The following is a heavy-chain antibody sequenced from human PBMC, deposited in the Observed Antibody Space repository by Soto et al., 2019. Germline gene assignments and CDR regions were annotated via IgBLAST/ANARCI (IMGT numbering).Heavy chain of an antibody. CDR1: GGSISSYY. CDR2: IYYSGST. J-gene: IGHJ3*02. CDR3: ARGRGGWFINQLLNAFDI. V-gene: IGHV4-59*01. D-gene: IGHD2-2*01. Sequence: QVQLQESGPGLVKPSETLSLTCTVSGGSISSYYWSWIRQPPGKGLEWIGYIYYSGSTNYNPSLKSRVTISVDTSKNQFSLKLSSVTAADTAVYYCARGRGGWFINQLLNAFDIRGQGTMVIVSS.